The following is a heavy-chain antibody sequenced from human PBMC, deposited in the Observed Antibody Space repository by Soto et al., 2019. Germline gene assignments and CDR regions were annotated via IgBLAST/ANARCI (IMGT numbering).Heavy chain of an antibody. D-gene: IGHD4-17*01. CDR2: IIPIFGTA. CDR3: ARLQQYYGGKPGDAFDI. Sequence: SVKVSCKASGGTFSSYAISWVRQAPGQGLEWMGGIIPIFGTANYAQKFQGRVTITADESTSTAYMELSSLRSEDTAVYYCARLQQYYGGKPGDAFDIWGQGAMVTVSS. CDR1: GGTFSSYA. V-gene: IGHV1-69*13. J-gene: IGHJ3*02.